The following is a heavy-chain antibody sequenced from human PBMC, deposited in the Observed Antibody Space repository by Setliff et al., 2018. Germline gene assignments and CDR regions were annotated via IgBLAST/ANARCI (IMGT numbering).Heavy chain of an antibody. D-gene: IGHD6-19*01. CDR2: INQGGGEQ. Sequence: GGSLRLSCAVSGFTFSNHGMNWVRQAPGKGLEWVSYINQGGGEQFYADSVKGRFTISRDNSKNTLYLQMNSLRDEDTAVFYCAKARSGWCFDYWGQGALVTVSS. CDR3: AKARSGWCFDY. CDR1: GFTFSNHG. J-gene: IGHJ4*02. V-gene: IGHV3-23*01.